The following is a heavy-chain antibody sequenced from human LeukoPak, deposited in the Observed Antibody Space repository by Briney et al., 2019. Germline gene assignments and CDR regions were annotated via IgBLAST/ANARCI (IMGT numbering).Heavy chain of an antibody. Sequence: PSETLSLTCAVYGGSFCGYYWSWIRQPSGKGLEWIGEINHSGSTNYNPSLKSRVTISVDTSKNQFSLKLSSVTAADTAVYYCASTITIFGVVTYYYYMDVWGKGTTVTVSS. CDR3: ASTITIFGVVTYYYYMDV. V-gene: IGHV4-34*01. D-gene: IGHD3-3*01. CDR1: GGSFCGYY. CDR2: INHSGST. J-gene: IGHJ6*03.